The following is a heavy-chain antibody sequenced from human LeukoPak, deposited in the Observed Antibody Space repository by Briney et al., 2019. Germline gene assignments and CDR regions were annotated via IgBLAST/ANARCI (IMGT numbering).Heavy chain of an antibody. CDR3: ARHYLGAYQWYFDL. CDR1: GGTFSSYA. CDR2: IIPIFGTA. J-gene: IGHJ2*01. Sequence: SVKVSCKASGGTFSSYAISWVRQAPGQGLEWMGGIIPIFGTANYAQKFQGRVTITADESTSTAYMELSSLRSEDTAPYYCARHYLGAYQWYFDLWGRGTLVTVSS. D-gene: IGHD3-16*01. V-gene: IGHV1-69*01.